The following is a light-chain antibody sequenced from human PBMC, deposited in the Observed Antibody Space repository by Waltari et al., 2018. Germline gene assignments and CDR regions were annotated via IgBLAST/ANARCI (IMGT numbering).Light chain of an antibody. CDR3: QSYDSSLSGGV. Sequence: QSVLTQPPSVSGAPGQRVTISCTGSSSNIGAGYDVHWYQQLPGTAPKLLIYGNSNRPSGVPDRVSGSKSGTSASLAITGLQAEDEADYYCQSYDSSLSGGVFGGGTKLTVL. CDR1: SSNIGAGYD. V-gene: IGLV1-40*01. J-gene: IGLJ2*01. CDR2: GNS.